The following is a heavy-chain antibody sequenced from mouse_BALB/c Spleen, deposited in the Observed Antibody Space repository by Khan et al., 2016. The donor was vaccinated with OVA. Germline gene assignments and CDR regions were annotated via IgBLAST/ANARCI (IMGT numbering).Heavy chain of an antibody. J-gene: IGHJ4*01. D-gene: IGHD2-13*01. CDR1: GFTFSSYT. CDR2: ISNGGSGT. Sequence: EVELVESGGGLVQPGGSLILSCAASGFTFSSYTMSWVRQTPDKRLEWVAFISNGGSGTYYPDAVKGRFTISRDNAKNTLYLQMSSLKSEDTAMYYCARPSTAGYDFVFDYWGHGTSVTVPS. V-gene: IGHV5-12-2*01. CDR3: ARPSTAGYDFVFDY.